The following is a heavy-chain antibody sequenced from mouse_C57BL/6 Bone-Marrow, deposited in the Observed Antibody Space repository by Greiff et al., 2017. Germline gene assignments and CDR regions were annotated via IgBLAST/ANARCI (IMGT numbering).Heavy chain of an antibody. Sequence: VHLVESGAELVKPGASVKMSCKASGYPFTSYWITWVKQRPGQGLEWIGDIYPGSGSTNYNEKFKSKATLTVDTSSSTAYMQLSSLTSEDSAVYYCARGNWDGLDYWGQGTTLTVSS. CDR2: IYPGSGST. V-gene: IGHV1-55*01. CDR3: ARGNWDGLDY. J-gene: IGHJ2*01. CDR1: GYPFTSYW. D-gene: IGHD4-1*01.